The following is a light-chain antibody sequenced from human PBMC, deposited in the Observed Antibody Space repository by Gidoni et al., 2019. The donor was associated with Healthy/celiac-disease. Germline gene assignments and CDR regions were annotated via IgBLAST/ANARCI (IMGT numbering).Light chain of an antibody. CDR1: QDISKY. CDR2: DAS. J-gene: IGKJ4*01. CDR3: QQYDNFPLT. Sequence: DIQMTQSPSSLSASVGDSVTSTCQASQDISKYLNWYQQKPGKAPKLLIYDASNLETGVPSRFSGGGSGTDFTFTISSLHPEDIATYYCQQYDNFPLTFGGGTKVEIK. V-gene: IGKV1-33*01.